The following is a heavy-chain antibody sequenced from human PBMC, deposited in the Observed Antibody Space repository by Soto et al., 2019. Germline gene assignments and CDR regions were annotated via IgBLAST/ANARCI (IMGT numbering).Heavy chain of an antibody. V-gene: IGHV2-5*01. CDR1: GFSLSARGVG. CDR3: AHSPWGAAPDY. D-gene: IGHD3-16*01. J-gene: IGHJ4*02. CDR2: IYWNDDK. Sequence: QITLKESGPTLVKPTQTLTLTCTVSGFSLSARGVGVGWIRQPPGKALEWLGIIYWNDDKRYSPSLETRLTITKDTSKNLVILTMTNMDPVDTATYFCAHSPWGAAPDYWGQGTLVTVSS.